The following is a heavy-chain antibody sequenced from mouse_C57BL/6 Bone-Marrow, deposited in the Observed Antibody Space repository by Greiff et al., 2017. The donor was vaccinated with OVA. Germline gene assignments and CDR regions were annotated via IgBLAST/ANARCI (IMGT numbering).Heavy chain of an antibody. CDR1: GFTFSDFY. CDR2: SRNKANDYTT. CDR3: AREHWDAYYFDY. J-gene: IGHJ2*01. D-gene: IGHD4-1*01. Sequence: EVKLVESGGGLVQSGRSLRLSCATSGFTFSDFYMEWVRQAPGKGLEWIAASRNKANDYTTEYSASVKGRFIVSRDTSQSILYLQMNALRAEDTAIYYCAREHWDAYYFDYWGQGTTLTVSS. V-gene: IGHV7-1*01.